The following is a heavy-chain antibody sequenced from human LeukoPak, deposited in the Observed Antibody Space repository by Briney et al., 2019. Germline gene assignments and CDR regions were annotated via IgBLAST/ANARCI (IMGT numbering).Heavy chain of an antibody. CDR1: GITFSSYA. CDR3: ARVVVATTKYSSGLDY. D-gene: IGHD6-19*01. J-gene: IGHJ4*02. V-gene: IGHV3-64*01. CDR2: ISSNGGST. Sequence: GGSLRLSCAVSGITFSSYAMHWVRQAPGKGLEYVSAISSNGGSTYYANSVKGRFTISRDNSKNTLYLQMGSLRAEDMAVYYCARVVVATTKYSSGLDYWGQGTLVTVSS.